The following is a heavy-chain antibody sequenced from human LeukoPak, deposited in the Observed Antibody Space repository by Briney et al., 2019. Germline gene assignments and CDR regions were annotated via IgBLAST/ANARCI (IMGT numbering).Heavy chain of an antibody. CDR1: GFTFSRYA. CDR3: AKEVYGSGPYYLDY. V-gene: IGHV3-23*01. J-gene: IGHJ4*02. CDR2: VSRGGDSP. Sequence: PGGSLRLSCAASGFTFSRYAMSWGREGPGKGLQWVSSVSRGGDSPNYADSVKGRFTISRDNSRNTLYLQVNNLRAEDTAMYYCAKEVYGSGPYYLDYWGQGTLVTVSS. D-gene: IGHD3-10*01.